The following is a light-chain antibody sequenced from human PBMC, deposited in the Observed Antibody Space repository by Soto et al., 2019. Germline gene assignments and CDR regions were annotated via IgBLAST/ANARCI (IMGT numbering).Light chain of an antibody. CDR1: QGISSY. V-gene: IGKV1-9*01. Sequence: DIQLTQSPSFLSASVGDRVTITCRASQGISSYLAWYQQKPGKAPKLRIYAASTLQSGVPSRFSGSGSGTEFTITISSLQPEDFATYYCQQPPETFGQGTKVEIK. J-gene: IGKJ1*01. CDR3: QQPPET. CDR2: AAS.